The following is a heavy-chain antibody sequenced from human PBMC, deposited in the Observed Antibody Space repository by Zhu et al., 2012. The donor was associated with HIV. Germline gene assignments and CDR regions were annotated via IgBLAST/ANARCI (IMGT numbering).Heavy chain of an antibody. J-gene: IGHJ4*02. CDR1: DSFSKDYW. CDR3: ARTLTGPGEASYYFDS. V-gene: IGHV3-74*01. CDR2: INSDGVST. Sequence: EVQLVESGGGLVQPGGSRRDSPAQPLDSFSKDYWMHWVRQAPGKGLVWLSRINSDGVSTSYVDSVKGRFTISRDNAKNTLYLQMNSLRVDDTAVYFCARTLTGPGEASYYFDSWGQGTLVTVSS. D-gene: IGHD3-16*02.